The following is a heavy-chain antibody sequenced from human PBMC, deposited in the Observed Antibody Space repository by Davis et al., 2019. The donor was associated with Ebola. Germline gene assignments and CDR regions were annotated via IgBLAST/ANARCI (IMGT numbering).Heavy chain of an antibody. CDR1: GGSISSYY. CDR2: IYYSGST. D-gene: IGHD6-13*01. CDR3: ARLSSSPGGGVDV. V-gene: IGHV4-59*01. Sequence: GSLRLSCTVSGGSISSYYWSWIRQPPGKGLEWIGYIYYSGSTNYNPSLKSRVTISVDTSKNQFSLKLSSVTAADTAVYYCARLSSSPGGGVDVWGQGTTVTVSS. J-gene: IGHJ6*02.